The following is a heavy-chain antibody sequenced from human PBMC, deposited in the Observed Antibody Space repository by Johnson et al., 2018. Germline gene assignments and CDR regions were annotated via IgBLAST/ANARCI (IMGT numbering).Heavy chain of an antibody. CDR3: TKDLAHYGAFDI. Sequence: VQLVESGGNVVQPGRSLRLSCAASGFTFTNYAMHWVRQAPGKGLEWVAIISDDGNVKYYADSVKGRFTFSRDNSKKTVYLQMNSLRPEDTAVYYCTKDLAHYGAFDIWGQGTMVTISS. CDR2: ISDDGNVK. D-gene: IGHD3-16*01. CDR1: GFTFTNYA. V-gene: IGHV3-30*04. J-gene: IGHJ3*02.